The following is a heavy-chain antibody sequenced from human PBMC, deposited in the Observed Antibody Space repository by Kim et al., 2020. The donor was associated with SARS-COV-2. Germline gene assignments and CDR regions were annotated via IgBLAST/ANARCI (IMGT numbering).Heavy chain of an antibody. J-gene: IGHJ6*01. D-gene: IGHD1-1*01. CDR1: GGSFSGYY. CDR2: INHSGST. CDR3: ARGRDKTSRWITGRLNYY. Sequence: SETLSLTCAVYGGSFSGYYWSWIRQPPGKGLEWIGEINHSGSTNYNQSLTSRVTISVDTSKNQFSLKLSSVTAADTAVYYCARGRDKTSRWITGRLNYY. V-gene: IGHV4-34*01.